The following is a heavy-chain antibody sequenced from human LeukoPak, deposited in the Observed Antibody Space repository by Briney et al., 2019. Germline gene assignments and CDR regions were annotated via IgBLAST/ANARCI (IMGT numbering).Heavy chain of an antibody. J-gene: IGHJ4*02. V-gene: IGHV3-23*01. Sequence: GGSLRLSCVVSGLTFSSYSMTWVREAPGKGLVWVSGISASGGETWYPDSVKGRFTISRDNSKNTLFLQMNSLRVEDTAIYYCAKDAAGPEYWGQGTLVTVSS. CDR3: AKDAAGPEY. D-gene: IGHD6-13*01. CDR2: ISASGGET. CDR1: GLTFSSYS.